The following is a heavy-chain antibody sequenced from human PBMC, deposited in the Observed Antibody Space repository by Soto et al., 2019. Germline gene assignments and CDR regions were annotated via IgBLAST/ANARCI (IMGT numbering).Heavy chain of an antibody. Sequence: QVQLVESGGDVVQPGRSLRLSCAASGFTFSSYRMHWVRQAPGKVLDWVAAISYDGSIKYYADSVKGRFTISRDNSKNTLYVQMNSLRAEDTAVYYCAKEVWSGPMDVWGQGTTVTVSS. D-gene: IGHD3-3*01. CDR1: GFTFSSYR. J-gene: IGHJ6*02. CDR2: ISYDGSIK. V-gene: IGHV3-30*18. CDR3: AKEVWSGPMDV.